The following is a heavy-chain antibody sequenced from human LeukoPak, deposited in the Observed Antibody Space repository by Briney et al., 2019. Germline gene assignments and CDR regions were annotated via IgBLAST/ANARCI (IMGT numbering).Heavy chain of an antibody. V-gene: IGHV4-34*01. CDR2: INHSGST. CDR1: GGSFSGYH. D-gene: IGHD2-2*01. J-gene: IGHJ6*02. CDR3: ARRYCSSTSCYSGPPYGMDV. Sequence: SETLSLTCAVYGGSFSGYHWSWIRQPPGKGLEWIGEINHSGSTKYSPSLKSRVTISVDTSKNQFSLKLSSVTAADTAVYYCARRYCSSTSCYSGPPYGMDVWGQGTTVTVSS.